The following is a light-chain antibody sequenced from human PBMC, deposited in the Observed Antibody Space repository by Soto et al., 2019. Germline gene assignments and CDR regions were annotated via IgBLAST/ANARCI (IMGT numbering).Light chain of an antibody. Sequence: DFVMTQAPDSLAVSLGERATINCKYRQSVLYNYNNKNHVGWVQQKPGQRPKLLIYGAYFRPAGVADRFIGSGSETDFTLTIGSLQAEDVAVYYCQQYYSIPFTFGQGTKLEI. V-gene: IGKV4-1*01. CDR1: QSVLYNYNNKNH. CDR3: QQYYSIPFT. CDR2: GAY. J-gene: IGKJ2*01.